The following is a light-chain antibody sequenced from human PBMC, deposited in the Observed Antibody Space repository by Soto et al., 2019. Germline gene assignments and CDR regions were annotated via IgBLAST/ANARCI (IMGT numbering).Light chain of an antibody. CDR1: RSVTTS. Sequence: DIVMTQSPATLSVSPGERTTLSCRASRSVTTSLAWYQQKPGQAPRLLIYGASTRATGIPARFSGSGSGTEFTLTISSLQSDDFATYYCQHYNSYSEAFGQGTKVDIK. V-gene: IGKV3-15*01. J-gene: IGKJ1*01. CDR2: GAS. CDR3: QHYNSYSEA.